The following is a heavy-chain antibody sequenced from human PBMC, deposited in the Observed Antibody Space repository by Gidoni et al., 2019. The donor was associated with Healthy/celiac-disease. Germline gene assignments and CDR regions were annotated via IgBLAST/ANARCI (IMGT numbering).Heavy chain of an antibody. J-gene: IGHJ6*02. Sequence: QVQLQESGPGLVKPSETLSLTCTVSGGSISSYYWSWIRQPPGKGLEWIGYIYYSGSTNYNPSLKSRVTISVDTSKNQFSLKLSSVTAADTAVYYCARAGRSIAVAGTPRNYYYYYGMDVWGQGTTVTVSS. CDR1: GGSISSYY. D-gene: IGHD6-19*01. CDR3: ARAGRSIAVAGTPRNYYYYYGMDV. CDR2: IYYSGST. V-gene: IGHV4-59*01.